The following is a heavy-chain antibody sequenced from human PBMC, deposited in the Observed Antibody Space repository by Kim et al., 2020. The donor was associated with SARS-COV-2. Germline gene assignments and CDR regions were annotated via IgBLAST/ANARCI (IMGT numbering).Heavy chain of an antibody. V-gene: IGHV3-23*01. J-gene: IGHJ4*02. D-gene: IGHD1-26*01. Sequence: YFAYSVKCRLTISRDNSRNTLYLQMNSLRAEDTAVYYCAKVRWEGRADYWGQGTLVTVSS. CDR3: AKVRWEGRADY.